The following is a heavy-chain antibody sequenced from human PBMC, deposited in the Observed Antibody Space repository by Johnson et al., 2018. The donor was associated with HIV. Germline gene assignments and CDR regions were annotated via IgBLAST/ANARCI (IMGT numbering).Heavy chain of an antibody. CDR2: ISYDGSNE. J-gene: IGHJ3*02. CDR1: GFTFSSYG. V-gene: IGHV3-30-3*02. Sequence: QVQLVESVGGVVQPGRSLRLSCAASGFTFSSYGMHWVRQAPGKGLEWVAVISYDGSNEFYADSVKGRFTISRDNSKNTLYLQLNSLRVEDTAVYYCAKISGFSGSFPDAPNAFDIWGQGTKVTVSS. CDR3: AKISGFSGSFPDAPNAFDI. D-gene: IGHD1-26*01.